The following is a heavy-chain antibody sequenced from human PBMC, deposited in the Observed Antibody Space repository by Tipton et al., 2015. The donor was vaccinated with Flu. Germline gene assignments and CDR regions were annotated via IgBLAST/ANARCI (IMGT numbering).Heavy chain of an antibody. D-gene: IGHD4-11*01. CDR3: ARRDFSNYVSDPKNWFDR. CDR1: GGSISSSSDY. V-gene: IGHV4-39*01. J-gene: IGHJ5*02. CDR2: IYSSGST. Sequence: LRLSCNVTGGSISSSSDYWGWIRQPPGKGLEWIGTIYSSGSTYFNPSLRSRVTISVDTSKHQFSLRLSSVTAADMAVYYCARRDFSNYVSDPKNWFDRWGQGILVTVSS.